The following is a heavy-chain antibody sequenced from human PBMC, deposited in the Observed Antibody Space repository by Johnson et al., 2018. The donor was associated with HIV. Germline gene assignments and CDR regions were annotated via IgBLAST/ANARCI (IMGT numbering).Heavy chain of an antibody. V-gene: IGHV3-7*02. D-gene: IGHD6-19*01. CDR2: IKQDGSEK. Sequence: EQLVESGGGVVQPGRSLRLSCAASEFTFSSYWMSWVRQAPGKGLEWVANIKQDGSEKYYVDSVKGRFTISRDNAKNSLYLQMNSLRAEDTAVYYCAAGIAVAGLRGNAFDIWGQGTMVTVSS. CDR3: AAGIAVAGLRGNAFDI. J-gene: IGHJ3*02. CDR1: EFTFSSYW.